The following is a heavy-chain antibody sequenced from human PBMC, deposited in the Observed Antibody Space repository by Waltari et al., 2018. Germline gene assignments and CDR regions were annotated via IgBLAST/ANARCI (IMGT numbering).Heavy chain of an antibody. CDR1: GYTFTCYY. V-gene: IGHV1-2*02. D-gene: IGHD6-6*01. CDR3: AREPRLSLGYYFDY. CDR2: INPNSGGT. J-gene: IGHJ4*02. Sequence: QVQLVQSGAEVKKPAASVKVSCKASGYTFTCYYMHWVRQAPGQGLEWMGWINPNSGGTNYAQKFQGRVTMTRDTSISTAYMELSSLRSEDTAVYYCAREPRLSLGYYFDYWGQGTLVTVSS.